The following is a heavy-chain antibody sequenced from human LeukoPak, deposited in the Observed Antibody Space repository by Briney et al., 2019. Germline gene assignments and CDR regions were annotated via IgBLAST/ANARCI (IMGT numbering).Heavy chain of an antibody. D-gene: IGHD3-10*01. V-gene: IGHV3-30*02. CDR1: GFTFSSYG. CDR2: IRYDGSNK. CDR3: AKDGTRGIRFGKIAHYFDY. J-gene: IGHJ4*02. Sequence: GGSLRLSCAASGFTFSSYGMHWVRQAPGKGLEWVALIRYDGSNKYYADSVKGRFTISRDSSKNTLYLQMNSLRVEDTAVYYCAKDGTRGIRFGKIAHYFDYWGQGSLVTVSS.